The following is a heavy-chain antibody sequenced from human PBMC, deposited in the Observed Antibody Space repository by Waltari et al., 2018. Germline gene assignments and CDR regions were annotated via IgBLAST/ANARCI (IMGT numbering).Heavy chain of an antibody. CDR3: ARDRGRGIYLDS. V-gene: IGHV4-4*02. D-gene: IGHD2-15*01. J-gene: IGHJ4*02. CDR1: GDSMSSTDW. Sequence: QLQLQESGPGLVKPSGTLSLTCAVSGDSMSSTDWWSWARQSPGKGLEWIGQVQRSGRTNYNPSFASRVTISVDTSTNHFSLKVTSATAADTAVYFCARDRGRGIYLDSWGLGTLVTVSP. CDR2: VQRSGRT.